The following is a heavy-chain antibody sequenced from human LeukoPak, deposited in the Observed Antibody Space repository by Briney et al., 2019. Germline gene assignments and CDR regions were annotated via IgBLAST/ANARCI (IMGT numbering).Heavy chain of an antibody. CDR1: GYTFTNYG. J-gene: IGHJ4*02. D-gene: IGHD4-17*01. CDR2: ISGYNGNT. CDR3: ARGTVTKRFFDY. V-gene: IGHV1-18*01. Sequence: ASVKVSCTASGYTFTNYGISWVRQAPGQGLEWMGWISGYNGNTNYAQKLQGRVTMTTDTSTSTAYMEVRSLRSDDTAVYYCARGTVTKRFFDYWGQGTLVTVSS.